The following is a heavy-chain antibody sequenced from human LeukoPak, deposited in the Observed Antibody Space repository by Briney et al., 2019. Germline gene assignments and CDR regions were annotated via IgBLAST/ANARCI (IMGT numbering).Heavy chain of an antibody. CDR1: GYTSSSYA. CDR3: ARDQTSSGNSFNY. CDR2: ISGRGGST. D-gene: IGHD6-19*01. V-gene: IGHV3-23*01. Sequence: GGSLRLYCEASGYTSSSYAMSWVRQAQGKWLEWFSGISGRGGSTYYADSVKGRFTVSRDNSKNTLYLQVNSLRAEDTAVYYCARDQTSSGNSFNYWGQGTLVTVSS. J-gene: IGHJ4*02.